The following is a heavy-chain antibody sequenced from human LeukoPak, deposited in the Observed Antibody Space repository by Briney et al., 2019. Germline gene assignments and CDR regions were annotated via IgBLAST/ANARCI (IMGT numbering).Heavy chain of an antibody. CDR3: ARDQDPLHYDILTGYYSEGGIYDY. Sequence: ASVKVSCQASGYTFTGYYTHWVRQAPGKGLEWMGRINPNSGGTNYAQKFQGRVTMTRDTSISTAYMELSRLRSDDTAVYYCARDQDPLHYDILTGYYSEGGIYDYWGQGTLVTVSS. V-gene: IGHV1-2*06. CDR1: GYTFTGYY. D-gene: IGHD3-9*01. J-gene: IGHJ4*02. CDR2: INPNSGGT.